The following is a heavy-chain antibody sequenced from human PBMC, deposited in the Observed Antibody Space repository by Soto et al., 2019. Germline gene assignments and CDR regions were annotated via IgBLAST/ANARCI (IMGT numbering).Heavy chain of an antibody. CDR3: AGGRDGDY. Sequence: QVHLVQSGAEVKKPGASVKVSCKASGYTFTSYGITGVRQAPGQGLEWMGWISAHNGNTDYAQKRQGRVIVTRDTSTSPVCMELRGLISDDTAVYYCAGGRDGDYWGQGALVTVSS. J-gene: IGHJ4*02. V-gene: IGHV1-18*01. CDR2: ISAHNGNT. D-gene: IGHD6-6*01. CDR1: GYTFTSYG.